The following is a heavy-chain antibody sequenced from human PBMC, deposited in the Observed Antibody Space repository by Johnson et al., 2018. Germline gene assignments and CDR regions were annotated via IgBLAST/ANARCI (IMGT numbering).Heavy chain of an antibody. V-gene: IGHV3-30*03. CDR3: AQTAASYSEYFQH. Sequence: GVVQPGRSLRLSCAASGFTFSSYGMHWVRQVPGKGLEWVAVISYDGSNKYYGDSVRGRFTISRDNSKNTLYLKMNSLRAEDTAVYYCAQTAASYSEYFQHWGQGTLVT. J-gene: IGHJ1*01. CDR1: GFTFSSYG. D-gene: IGHD2-15*01. CDR2: ISYDGSNK.